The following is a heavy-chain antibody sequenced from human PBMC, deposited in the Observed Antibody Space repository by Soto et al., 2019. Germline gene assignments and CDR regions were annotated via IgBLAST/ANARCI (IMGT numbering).Heavy chain of an antibody. D-gene: IGHD4-17*01. V-gene: IGHV3-30*18. Sequence: QVQLVESGGGVVQPGRSLRLSCAASGFTFSSYGIHWVRQAPGKGLEWVAVISYDGSNKYYADSVKGRFTISRDNSKNTLYLQMNSLRAEDTAVYYCAKESEMTTVTIYGMDVWGQGTTVTVSS. CDR2: ISYDGSNK. CDR3: AKESEMTTVTIYGMDV. CDR1: GFTFSSYG. J-gene: IGHJ6*02.